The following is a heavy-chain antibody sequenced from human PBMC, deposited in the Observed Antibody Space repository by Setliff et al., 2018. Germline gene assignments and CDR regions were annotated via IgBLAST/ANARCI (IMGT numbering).Heavy chain of an antibody. CDR2: ISAYNGNT. V-gene: IGHV1-18*01. D-gene: IGHD3-3*01. CDR1: GYTFTSYA. J-gene: IGHJ5*02. Sequence: ASVKVSCKASGYTFTSYAFGWVRQAPGQGLEWMGWISAYNGNTNYAQKFQGRVTITADKSTSTAYMELSSLRSEDTAVYYCARGYRGYYNFWSGSQGANWFDPWGQGTLVTVSS. CDR3: ARGYRGYYNFWSGSQGANWFDP.